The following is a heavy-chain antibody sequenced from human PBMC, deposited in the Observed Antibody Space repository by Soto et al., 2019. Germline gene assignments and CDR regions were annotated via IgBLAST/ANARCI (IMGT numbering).Heavy chain of an antibody. CDR3: AKQFDGPQSRDDY. D-gene: IGHD3-16*01. Sequence: VRLSCAASGFAFSGYAMSLVRQAPGKGLEWVSAISGSGGSTYYADSVKGRFTISRDNSKNTLYLQMNSLRAEDTAVYYCAKQFDGPQSRDDYWGQGTLVTVSS. CDR1: GFAFSGYA. CDR2: ISGSGGST. V-gene: IGHV3-23*01. J-gene: IGHJ4*02.